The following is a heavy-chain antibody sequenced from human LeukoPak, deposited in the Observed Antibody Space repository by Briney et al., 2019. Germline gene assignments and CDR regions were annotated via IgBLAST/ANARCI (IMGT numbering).Heavy chain of an antibody. CDR2: IYYSGST. J-gene: IGHJ4*02. CDR3: ARGGLPPYYFDY. Sequence: SGTLSLTCTVSSGSISSYYWSWIRQPPGKGLEWIGYIYYSGSTNYNPSLKSRVTISVDTSKNQFSLKLSSVTAADTAVYYCARGGLPPYYFDYWGQGTLVTVSS. D-gene: IGHD1-26*01. CDR1: SGSISSYY. V-gene: IGHV4-59*01.